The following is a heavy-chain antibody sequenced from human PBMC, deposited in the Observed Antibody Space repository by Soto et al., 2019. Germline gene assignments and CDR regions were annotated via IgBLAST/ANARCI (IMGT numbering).Heavy chain of an antibody. V-gene: IGHV3-15*01. J-gene: IGHJ6*02. CDR2: IKSKTDGGTT. CDR1: GFTFSNAW. Sequence: GGSLRLSCAASGFTFSNAWMSWVRQAPGKGLEWVGRIKSKTDGGTTDYAAPVKGRFTISRDDSKNTLYLQMNSLKTEDTAVYYCTTRGYYYYYGMDVWGQGTTVTVSS. CDR3: TTRGYYYYYGMDV.